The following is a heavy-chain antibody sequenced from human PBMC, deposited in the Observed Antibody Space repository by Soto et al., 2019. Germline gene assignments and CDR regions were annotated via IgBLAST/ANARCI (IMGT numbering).Heavy chain of an antibody. CDR1: GYTFLSYG. D-gene: IGHD1-26*01. CDR3: ARNPSGSSFDY. Sequence: ASVEVSCKASGYTFLSYGISWVRQAPGQGLEWMGWISAYSGNTDYAQRLQDRVTLTTDTSTSTAYMELRSLRSDDTAVYYCARNPSGSSFDYWGQGTLVTVSS. J-gene: IGHJ4*02. CDR2: ISAYSGNT. V-gene: IGHV1-18*01.